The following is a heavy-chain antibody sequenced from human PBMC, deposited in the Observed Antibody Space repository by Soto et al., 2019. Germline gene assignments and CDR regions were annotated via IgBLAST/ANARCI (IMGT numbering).Heavy chain of an antibody. V-gene: IGHV3-23*01. CDR3: AKIEMGWFAH. CDR1: GFSFYSYA. J-gene: IGHJ5*02. Sequence: GGSLRLSCTGSGFSFYSYAMSWVRQAPGKGLEWVSTISGSGGHTYYADSVKGRFVVSRDNDKNTVYLHMSSLTGEDTAVYFCAKIEMGWFAHWGQGTQVTVSS. D-gene: IGHD2-8*01. CDR2: ISGSGGHT.